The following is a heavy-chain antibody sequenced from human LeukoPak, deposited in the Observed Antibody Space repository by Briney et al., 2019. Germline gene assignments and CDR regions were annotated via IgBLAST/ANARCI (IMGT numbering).Heavy chain of an antibody. D-gene: IGHD1-26*01. J-gene: IGHJ5*02. Sequence: ASVKVSCKASGGTFTSYAISWVRQAPGQGLEWMGGIIPIFGTANYAQKFQGRVTITTDESTSTAYMELSSLRSEDTAVYYCARVIVGAIPEGGWFDPWGQGTLVTVSS. CDR1: GGTFTSYA. CDR3: ARVIVGAIPEGGWFDP. V-gene: IGHV1-69*05. CDR2: IIPIFGTA.